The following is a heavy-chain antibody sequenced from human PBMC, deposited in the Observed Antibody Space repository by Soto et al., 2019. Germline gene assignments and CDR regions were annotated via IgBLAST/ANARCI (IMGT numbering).Heavy chain of an antibody. V-gene: IGHV3-23*01. CDR2: ISGSGGST. CDR1: GFTFSSYA. Sequence: PGGSLRLSCAASGFTFSSYAMSWVRQAPGKGLEWVSAISGSGGSTYYADSVKGRFTISRDNSKNTLYLQMNSLRAEDTAVYYCAKDYGYYYDSSGYGHWGQGTLVTVSS. CDR3: AKDYGYYYDSSGYGH. J-gene: IGHJ4*02. D-gene: IGHD3-22*01.